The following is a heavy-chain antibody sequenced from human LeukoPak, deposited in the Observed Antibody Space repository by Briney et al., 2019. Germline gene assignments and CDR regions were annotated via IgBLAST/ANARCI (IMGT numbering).Heavy chain of an antibody. D-gene: IGHD2-15*01. CDR1: GYTFTSYD. CDR2: MNPNSGNT. V-gene: IGHV1-8*03. CDR3: ARGRYCSGGSCYYHTDDY. Sequence: ASVKVSCKASGYTFTSYDINWVRQATGQGLEWMGWMNPNSGNTGYAQKSQGRVTITRNTSISTAYMELSSLRSEDTAVYYCARGRYCSGGSCYYHTDDYWGQGTPVTVSS. J-gene: IGHJ4*02.